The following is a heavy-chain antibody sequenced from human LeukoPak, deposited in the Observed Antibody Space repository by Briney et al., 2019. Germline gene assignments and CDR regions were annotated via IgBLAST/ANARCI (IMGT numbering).Heavy chain of an antibody. V-gene: IGHV3-21*05. CDR2: ISPSGTDI. CDR3: STATYSSGYHYFES. Sequence: GGSLRLSCAASGFSFGNHAMIWVRQAPGKGLESLSYISPSGTDISYADSVRGRFTISRDNAKNSLYLQMNTLRAEDAAVYFCSTATYSSGYHYFESWGQGTLVTVSS. CDR1: GFSFGNHA. D-gene: IGHD5-18*01. J-gene: IGHJ4*02.